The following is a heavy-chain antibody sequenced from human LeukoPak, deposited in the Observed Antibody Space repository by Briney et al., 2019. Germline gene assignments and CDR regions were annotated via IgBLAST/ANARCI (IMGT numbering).Heavy chain of an antibody. CDR3: ARALPRKWERRFDY. V-gene: IGHV1-8*01. CDR1: GYTFTSYD. CDR2: MNPNSGNT. D-gene: IGHD1-26*01. Sequence: GASVKVSCKASGYTFTSYDINWVRQATGQGLEWMGWMNPNSGNTGYAQKFQGRVTMTRNTSISTAYMELSSLRSEDTAVYYCARALPRKWERRFDYWGQGTLVTVSS. J-gene: IGHJ4*02.